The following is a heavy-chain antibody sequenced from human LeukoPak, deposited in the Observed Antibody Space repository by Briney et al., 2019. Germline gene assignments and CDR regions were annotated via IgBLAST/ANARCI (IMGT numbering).Heavy chain of an antibody. CDR2: IGNTET. D-gene: IGHD2-21*01. CDR1: GFPFETNA. Sequence: GGSLRLSCATSGFPFETNAMSWVRQAPGKGLEWVATIGNTETFYADSVTGRFTISRDNSKNTVNLQMNRLKVEDTAIYYCAKDWIQFNRVFDCLDSWGQGTLVTVSS. J-gene: IGHJ4*02. V-gene: IGHV3-23*01. CDR3: AKDWIQFNRVFDCLDS.